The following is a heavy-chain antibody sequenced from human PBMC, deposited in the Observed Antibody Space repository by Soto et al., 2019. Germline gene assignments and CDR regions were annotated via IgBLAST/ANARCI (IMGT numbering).Heavy chain of an antibody. CDR3: ARARFCTSTSCYHYFDF. D-gene: IGHD2-2*01. CDR2: IYNNGRT. Sequence: SETLSLTCTVSGGSISSSSWSWIRQPPGRGLGWIGYIYNNGRTDYNPSLKSRVTISVETSKNHFSLTLSSVTPADTAVYYWARARFCTSTSCYHYFDFWGQGTLGTFSS. V-gene: IGHV4-59*01. CDR1: GGSISSSS. J-gene: IGHJ4*02.